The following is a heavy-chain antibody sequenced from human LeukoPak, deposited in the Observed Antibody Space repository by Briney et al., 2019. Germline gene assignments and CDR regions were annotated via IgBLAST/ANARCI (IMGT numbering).Heavy chain of an antibody. CDR2: IRYDGSNK. V-gene: IGHV3-30*02. CDR3: AKDGPRLTTVVTILFDY. J-gene: IGHJ4*02. D-gene: IGHD4-23*01. CDR1: GFTFSSYG. Sequence: GGSLRLSCAASGFTFSSYGMHWVRQAPGKGLEWVAFIRYDGSNKYYADSVKGRFTISRDNSKNTLYLQMNSLRAEDTAVYYCAKDGPRLTTVVTILFDYWGQGTLVTVSS.